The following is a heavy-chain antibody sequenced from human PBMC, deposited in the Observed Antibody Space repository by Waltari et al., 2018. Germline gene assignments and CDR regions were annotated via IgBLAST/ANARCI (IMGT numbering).Heavy chain of an antibody. Sequence: EVQLVESGGGLVQPGGSLRLSCAASGFTFSSYWMSWVRQAPGKVLGWVANIKQDGSEKYYVDSVKGRFTISRDNAKNSLYLQMNSLRAEDTAVYYCASGISIAAAGDYWGQGTLVTVSS. V-gene: IGHV3-7*01. D-gene: IGHD6-13*01. J-gene: IGHJ4*02. CDR1: GFTFSSYW. CDR3: ASGISIAAAGDY. CDR2: IKQDGSEK.